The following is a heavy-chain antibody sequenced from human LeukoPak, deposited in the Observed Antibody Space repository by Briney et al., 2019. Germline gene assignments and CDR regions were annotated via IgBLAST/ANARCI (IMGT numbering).Heavy chain of an antibody. CDR3: ASARGYSSHPDY. CDR1: GFTFSSYG. D-gene: IGHD6-19*01. CDR2: IWYDGSNK. V-gene: IGHV3-33*01. J-gene: IGHJ4*02. Sequence: GRSLRLSCAASGFTFSSYGMHWVRQAPGKGLEWVAVIWYDGSNKYYADSVKGRFTISRDNSKNTLYLQMNSLRAEDTAVYYCASARGYSSHPDYWGQGTLVTVSS.